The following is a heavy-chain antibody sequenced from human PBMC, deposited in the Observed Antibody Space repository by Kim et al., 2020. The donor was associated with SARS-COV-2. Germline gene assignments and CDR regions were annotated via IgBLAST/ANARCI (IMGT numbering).Heavy chain of an antibody. V-gene: IGHV3-30*07. CDR3: ARDLHSSGWSSAFDI. D-gene: IGHD6-19*01. J-gene: IGHJ3*02. Sequence: DPGKGRFTTSGDNSKNTLYLQMTSRRAEDTAVYYCARDLHSSGWSSAFDIWGQGTMVTVSS.